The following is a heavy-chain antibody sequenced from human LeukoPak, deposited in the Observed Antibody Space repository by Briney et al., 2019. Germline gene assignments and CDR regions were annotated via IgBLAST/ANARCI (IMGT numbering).Heavy chain of an antibody. D-gene: IGHD5-12*01. CDR2: IIPILGIA. CDR1: GGTFSSYA. J-gene: IGHJ3*02. Sequence: SVKVSCKASGGTFSSYAISWVRQAPGQGLEWMGRIIPILGIANYAQKFPGRVTITADKSTSTAYMELSSLRSEDTAVYYCASPRYSGYDYEAFDIWGQGTMVTVSS. CDR3: ASPRYSGYDYEAFDI. V-gene: IGHV1-69*04.